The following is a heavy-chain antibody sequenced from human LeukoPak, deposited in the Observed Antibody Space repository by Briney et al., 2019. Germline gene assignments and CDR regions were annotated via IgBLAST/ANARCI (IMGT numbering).Heavy chain of an antibody. CDR3: AKSASLGYCSGGSCYFDY. D-gene: IGHD2-15*01. V-gene: IGHV3-23*01. Sequence: GGSLRLSCAASGFTFSSYAMSWVRQAPGKGLEWVSAISGSGGSTYYADSVKGRFAISRDNSKNTLYLQMNSLRAEDTAVYYCAKSASLGYCSGGSCYFDYWSQGTLVTVSS. J-gene: IGHJ4*03. CDR1: GFTFSSYA. CDR2: ISGSGGST.